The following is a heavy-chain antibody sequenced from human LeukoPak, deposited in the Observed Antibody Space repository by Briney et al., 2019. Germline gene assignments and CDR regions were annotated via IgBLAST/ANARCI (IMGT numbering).Heavy chain of an antibody. J-gene: IGHJ6*03. CDR3: ARGVGRWLDYYYYYYMDV. D-gene: IGHD5-24*01. V-gene: IGHV4-59*08. CDR1: GGSISSYY. Sequence: PSETLSLTCTVSGGSISSYYWSWIRQPPGKGLEWIGYIYYSGSTNYNPSLKSRVTISVDTSKNQFSLKLSSVTAADTAVYYCARGVGRWLDYYYYYYMDVWGKGTTVTISS. CDR2: IYYSGST.